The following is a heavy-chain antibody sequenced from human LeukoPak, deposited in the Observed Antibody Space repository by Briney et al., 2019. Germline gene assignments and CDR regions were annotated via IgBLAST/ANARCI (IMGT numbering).Heavy chain of an antibody. V-gene: IGHV1-2*02. J-gene: IGHJ1*01. CDR1: GGTFSSYE. CDR3: ARSTTPNENEYFEH. Sequence: ASVKVSCKASGGTFSSYEISWVRQAPGQGLEWMGWINPNSGGTNYIQKFQGRVTMTRDTSISTAYMELSRLRSDDTAVYYCARSTTPNENEYFEHWGQGTLVTVSS. CDR2: INPNSGGT. D-gene: IGHD2/OR15-2a*01.